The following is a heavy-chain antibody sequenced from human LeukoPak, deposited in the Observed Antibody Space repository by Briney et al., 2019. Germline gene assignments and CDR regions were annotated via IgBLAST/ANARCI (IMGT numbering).Heavy chain of an antibody. CDR1: GGSISSYN. CDR2: IYYSGST. Sequence: SETLSLTCTVSGGSISSYNWSWIRQPPGKGLGWIGYIYYSGSTNYNPSLKSRVTISVDTSKNQFSLKLSSVTAADTAVYYCARLRYSSGYYDYWGQGTLVTVSS. D-gene: IGHD3-22*01. V-gene: IGHV4-59*08. CDR3: ARLRYSSGYYDY. J-gene: IGHJ4*02.